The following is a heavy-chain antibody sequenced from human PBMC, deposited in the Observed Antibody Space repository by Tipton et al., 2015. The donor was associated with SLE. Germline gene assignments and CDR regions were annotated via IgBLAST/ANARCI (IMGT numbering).Heavy chain of an antibody. J-gene: IGHJ4*02. V-gene: IGHV3-48*03. Sequence: SLRLSCAASGFTFSSYEMIWVRQAPGKGLEWVSFIGSNVNVIYYTVSVRGRFTISRDNAKSSLFLQMNSLRAEDTAVYYCARKPSSGSYPDYWGQGTLVTVSS. CDR3: ARKPSSGSYPDY. CDR2: IGSNVNVI. D-gene: IGHD3-10*01. CDR1: GFTFSSYE.